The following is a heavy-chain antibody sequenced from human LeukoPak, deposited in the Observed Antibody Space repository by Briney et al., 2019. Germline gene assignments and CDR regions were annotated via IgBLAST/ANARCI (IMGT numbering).Heavy chain of an antibody. Sequence: GASVKVSCKASGGTFSSYAISWVRQAPGQGLEWMGGIIPIFGTANYAQKFQGRVTITADESTSTAYMELSSLRSEDTAVYYCARGFGYSYGLNWFDPWGQGTLVTVSS. CDR3: ARGFGYSYGLNWFDP. J-gene: IGHJ5*02. V-gene: IGHV1-69*13. CDR1: GGTFSSYA. D-gene: IGHD5-18*01. CDR2: IIPIFGTA.